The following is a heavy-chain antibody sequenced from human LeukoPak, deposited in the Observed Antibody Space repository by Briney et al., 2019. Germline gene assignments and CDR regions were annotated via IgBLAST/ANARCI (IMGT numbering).Heavy chain of an antibody. J-gene: IGHJ6*03. V-gene: IGHV4-61*02. D-gene: IGHD6-13*01. CDR3: AGIPKGIAAAGLYYYYYMDV. CDR1: GGSISSGSYY. CDR2: IYTSGST. Sequence: PSETLSLTCTVSGGSISSGSYYWSWIRQPAGKGLEWIGRIYTSGSTNYNPSLKSRVTISVDTSKNQFSLKLSSVTAADTAVYYCAGIPKGIAAAGLYYYYYMDVWGKGTTVTVSS.